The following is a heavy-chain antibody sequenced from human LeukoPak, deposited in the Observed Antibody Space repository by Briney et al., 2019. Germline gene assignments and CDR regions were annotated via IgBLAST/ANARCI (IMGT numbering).Heavy chain of an antibody. V-gene: IGHV4-34*01. J-gene: IGHJ4*02. Sequence: SETLSLTCAVYGGSFSGYYWSWIRQPPGKGLEWIGEINHSGSTNYNPSLKSRVTISVDTSKNQFSLKLSSVTAVDTAVYYCARALDWPTRGDFDYWGQGTLVTVSS. CDR2: INHSGST. CDR3: ARALDWPTRGDFDY. CDR1: GGSFSGYY. D-gene: IGHD3-9*01.